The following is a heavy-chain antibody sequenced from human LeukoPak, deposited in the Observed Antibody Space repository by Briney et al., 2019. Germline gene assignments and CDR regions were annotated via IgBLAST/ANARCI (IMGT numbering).Heavy chain of an antibody. CDR3: ARSEQQYSRLGWFDP. Sequence: GGSLRLSCAASGFTVSSNYMSWVRQAPGKGLGWVSVIYSGGSTYYADSVKGRFTISRDNSKNTLYLQMNSLRAEDTAVYYCARSEQQYSRLGWFDPWGQGTLVTVSS. J-gene: IGHJ5*02. CDR1: GFTVSSNY. V-gene: IGHV3-53*01. CDR2: IYSGGST. D-gene: IGHD6-13*01.